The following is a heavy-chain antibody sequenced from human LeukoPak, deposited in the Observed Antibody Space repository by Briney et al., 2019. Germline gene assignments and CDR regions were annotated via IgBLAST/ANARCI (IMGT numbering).Heavy chain of an antibody. J-gene: IGHJ5*01. Sequence: GGSLRLSCGASGFTFSSYAMSWVRQAPGKGLEWVSPITGSGGYTYYADSVNGRLTISRDNSKNTLYMQINSLRAEDTALYYCAKRSRDSSGWFDSWGQGTLVTVCS. V-gene: IGHV3-23*01. CDR2: ITGSGGYT. D-gene: IGHD6-19*01. CDR1: GFTFSSYA. CDR3: AKRSRDSSGWFDS.